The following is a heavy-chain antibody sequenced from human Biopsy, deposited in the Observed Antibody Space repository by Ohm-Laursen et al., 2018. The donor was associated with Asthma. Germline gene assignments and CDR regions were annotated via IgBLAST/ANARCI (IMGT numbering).Heavy chain of an antibody. D-gene: IGHD5-18*01. V-gene: IGHV3-30*03. Sequence: SLRLSCAASGFTFSSYGMHWVRQAPGKGLEWVAVISYDGSNKYYADSVKGRFTISRDNSKNTLYLQMISLRAEDTAVYYCAREGESSYGLRSPNFDVWGQGTMVTVSS. J-gene: IGHJ3*01. CDR2: ISYDGSNK. CDR3: AREGESSYGLRSPNFDV. CDR1: GFTFSSYG.